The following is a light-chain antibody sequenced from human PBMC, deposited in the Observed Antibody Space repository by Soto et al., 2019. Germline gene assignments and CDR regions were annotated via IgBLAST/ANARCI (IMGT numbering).Light chain of an antibody. CDR3: QQYYRSCT. Sequence: DIQLTQSPSTLSASVGDRVTITCRASQSVTDWLAWYQQKPGKAPKLLIYDASSLQSGVPSRFSGSGSGTEFSLTLSGLQPDDFATYYCQQYYRSCTFGQGTKVEIK. CDR1: QSVTDW. V-gene: IGKV1-5*01. CDR2: DAS. J-gene: IGKJ2*02.